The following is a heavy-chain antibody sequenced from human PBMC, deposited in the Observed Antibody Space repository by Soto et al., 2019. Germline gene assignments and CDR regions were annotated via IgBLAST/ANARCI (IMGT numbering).Heavy chain of an antibody. V-gene: IGHV3-7*01. J-gene: IGHJ3*01. D-gene: IGHD2-8*01. CDR3: VKGSDANGNVFDV. CDR1: GFTFSNYW. Sequence: GGSLRLSCAASGFTFSNYWMSWVRQAPGKGLEWVANIKRDESEKYYVDSVKGRFTISRDNAKNSLYLQMDSLRAEDTAVYYCVKGSDANGNVFDVWGQGTMVTVSS. CDR2: IKRDESEK.